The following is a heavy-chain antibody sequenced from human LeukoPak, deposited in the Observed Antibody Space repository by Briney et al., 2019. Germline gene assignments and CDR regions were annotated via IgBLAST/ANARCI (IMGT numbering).Heavy chain of an antibody. Sequence: GGSLRLSCAASGFTFSSYGMHWVRQAPGKGLEWVAFIRYDGSNKYYADSVKGRFTISRDNSKNTLYLQMNSLRAEDTAVYYCAKGVTYYGSGSPQYYFDYWGQGTLVTVSS. J-gene: IGHJ4*02. CDR2: IRYDGSNK. D-gene: IGHD3-10*01. V-gene: IGHV3-30*02. CDR1: GFTFSSYG. CDR3: AKGVTYYGSGSPQYYFDY.